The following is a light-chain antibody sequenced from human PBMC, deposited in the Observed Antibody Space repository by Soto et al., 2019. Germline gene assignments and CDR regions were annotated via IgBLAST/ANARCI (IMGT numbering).Light chain of an antibody. CDR3: QQYNGYPHT. CDR2: KAS. J-gene: IGKJ2*01. V-gene: IGKV1-5*03. CDR1: QSISTW. Sequence: DIQMPQSPSTLSASVGDRVTITCRASQSISTWLAWYQQKPGKAPKLLIYKASSLRNGVPSRFSGSGSGTEFNLTIYSLQPDDFASYYCQQYNGYPHTFGQGTKLEIK.